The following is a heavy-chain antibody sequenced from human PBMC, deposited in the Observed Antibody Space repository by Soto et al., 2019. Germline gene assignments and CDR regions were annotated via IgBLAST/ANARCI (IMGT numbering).Heavy chain of an antibody. D-gene: IGHD3-22*01. Sequence: PGESLKISCKGSGYSFTSYWISWVRQMPGKGLEWMGRIDPSDSYTNYSPSFQGHVTISADKSISTAYLQWSSLKASDTAMYYCARRTLITMIVVEQGPRDAFDIWGQGTMVTVSS. CDR2: IDPSDSYT. J-gene: IGHJ3*02. V-gene: IGHV5-10-1*01. CDR3: ARRTLITMIVVEQGPRDAFDI. CDR1: GYSFTSYW.